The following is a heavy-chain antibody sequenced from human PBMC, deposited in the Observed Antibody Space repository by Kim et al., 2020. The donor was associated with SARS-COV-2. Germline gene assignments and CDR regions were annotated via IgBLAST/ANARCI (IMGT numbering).Heavy chain of an antibody. D-gene: IGHD2-2*01. Sequence: KFQCRVTMTRDTSTSTVYMELSSLRSEDTAVYYCARVGWDCSSTSCSFDYWGQGTLVTVSS. CDR3: ARVGWDCSSTSCSFDY. V-gene: IGHV1-46*01. J-gene: IGHJ4*02.